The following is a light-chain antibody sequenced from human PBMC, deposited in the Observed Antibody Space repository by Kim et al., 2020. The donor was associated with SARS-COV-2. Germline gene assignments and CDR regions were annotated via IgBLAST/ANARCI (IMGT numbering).Light chain of an antibody. CDR1: PSVGNNY. V-gene: IGKV3-20*01. CDR3: HQYAYSPLT. CDR2: NAA. J-gene: IGKJ4*01. Sequence: SPGEGATLACRASPSVGNNYLAWYQHIPGQAPRLLIYNAASRATGIPDRFRASGSGTDFTLTINRLEPDDFAVYYCHQYAYSPLTFGGGTKVDIK.